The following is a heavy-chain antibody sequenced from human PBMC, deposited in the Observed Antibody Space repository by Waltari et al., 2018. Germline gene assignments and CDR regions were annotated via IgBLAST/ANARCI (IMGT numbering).Heavy chain of an antibody. J-gene: IGHJ4*02. V-gene: IGHV1-2*06. CDR3: AHRRPIAAAGRALFDY. CDR2: INPNSGGT. Sequence: QVQLVQSGAEVKKPGASVKVSCKASGYTFTGYYMHWVRQAPGQGLEWMGRINPNSGGTNYAQKFQGRVTMTRDTSKNQVVLTMTNMDPVDTATYYCAHRRPIAAAGRALFDYWGQGTLVTVSS. CDR1: GYTFTGYY. D-gene: IGHD6-13*01.